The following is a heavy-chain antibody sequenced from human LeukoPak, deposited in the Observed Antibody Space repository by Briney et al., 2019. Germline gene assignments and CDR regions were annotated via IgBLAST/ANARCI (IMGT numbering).Heavy chain of an antibody. CDR3: AKWGDYDVLTGYYVSDY. V-gene: IGHV3-11*01. D-gene: IGHD3-9*01. CDR2: ISSSGSTI. CDR1: GFTFSDYY. Sequence: PGGSLRLSCAASGFTFSDYYMSWIRQAPGKGLEWVSYISSSGSTIYYADSVKGRFTISRDNAKNSLYLQMNSLRAEDTAVYYCAKWGDYDVLTGYYVSDYWGQGTLSPSPQ. J-gene: IGHJ4*02.